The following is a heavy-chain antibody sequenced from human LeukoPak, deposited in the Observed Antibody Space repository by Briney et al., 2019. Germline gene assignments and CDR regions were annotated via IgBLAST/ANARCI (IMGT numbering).Heavy chain of an antibody. Sequence: ASVKVSCKASGYTFTSYGISWVRQAPGQGLEWMGWISAYNGNTNYAQKLQGRVTMTTHTSTSTAYMELRSLRSDDTAVYYCARVPRGVGSNWFDPWGQGTLVTVSS. CDR1: GYTFTSYG. D-gene: IGHD3-10*01. CDR2: ISAYNGNT. J-gene: IGHJ5*02. V-gene: IGHV1-18*01. CDR3: ARVPRGVGSNWFDP.